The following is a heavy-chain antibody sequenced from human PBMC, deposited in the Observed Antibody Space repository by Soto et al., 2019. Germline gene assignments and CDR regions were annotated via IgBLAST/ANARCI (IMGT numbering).Heavy chain of an antibody. CDR3: TKDVAGYCSSTSCNTPQNWVDP. D-gene: IGHD2-2*03. CDR1: GFTFSNAW. Sequence: DVQLVESGGGLVKPGGSLRLSCGASGFTFSNAWMSWVRQAPGKGLEWVGRIRSNADGGTTNYAAPAKDRFTMSRDDSKNTLYLQMISLHTEDTAVYYCTKDVAGYCSSTSCNTPQNWVDPWGQGTLVTVSS. J-gene: IGHJ5*02. CDR2: IRSNADGGTT. V-gene: IGHV3-15*01.